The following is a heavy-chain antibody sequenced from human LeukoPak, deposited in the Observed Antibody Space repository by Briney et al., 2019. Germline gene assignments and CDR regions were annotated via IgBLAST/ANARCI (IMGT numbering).Heavy chain of an antibody. D-gene: IGHD5-12*01. V-gene: IGHV3-7*05. CDR3: ARDGSYSGYDLYYFDY. CDR1: GFTFSSYW. CDR2: IKQDGSEK. Sequence: GGSLRLSCAASGFTFSSYWMSWVRQAPGKGLEWVANIKQDGSEKYYVDSVKGRFTISRDNAKNSLYLQMNSLRAEDTAVYYCARDGSYSGYDLYYFDYWGQGTLVTVSS. J-gene: IGHJ4*02.